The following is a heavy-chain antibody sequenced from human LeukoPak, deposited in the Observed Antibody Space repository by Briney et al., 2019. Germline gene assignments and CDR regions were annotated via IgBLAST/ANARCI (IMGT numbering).Heavy chain of an antibody. CDR1: GSTFSSYW. CDR2: IYSGGST. CDR3: ARDEAGTN. Sequence: PGGSLRLSCAASGSTFSSYWMSWVRQAPGKGLEWVSVIYSGGSTYYADSVKGRFTISRDNSKNTLYLQMNSLRAEDTAVYYCARDEAGTNWGQGTLVTVSS. J-gene: IGHJ4*02. V-gene: IGHV3-53*01. D-gene: IGHD3-10*01.